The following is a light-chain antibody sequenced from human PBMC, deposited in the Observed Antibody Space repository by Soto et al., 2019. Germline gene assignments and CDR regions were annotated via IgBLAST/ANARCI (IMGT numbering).Light chain of an antibody. CDR3: QQFDKSST. CDR2: DAT. Sequence: IQMTQSPSTLSASVGDRVTITCRASHNIERWMAWYQQKRGRAPSLLIFDATTLHSGVPSRFSGGGSGTEFTLTSNGLQHDDFATYCRQQFDKSSTFGQGTTVEIK. J-gene: IGKJ1*01. CDR1: HNIERW. V-gene: IGKV1-5*01.